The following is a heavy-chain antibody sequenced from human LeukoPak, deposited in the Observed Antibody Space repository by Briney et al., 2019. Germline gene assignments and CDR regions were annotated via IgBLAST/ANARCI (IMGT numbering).Heavy chain of an antibody. Sequence: PGGSLRLSCAASGFTFSSYAMNWVRQAPGKGLGWVSDISGTGGSTYYADSVKGRFTISRDNSKNTLSLQMNSLRAEDTAVYYCAKGDTTWELPHDYWGQGTLVTVSS. CDR3: AKGDTTWELPHDY. J-gene: IGHJ4*02. CDR1: GFTFSSYA. CDR2: ISGTGGST. V-gene: IGHV3-23*01. D-gene: IGHD1-26*01.